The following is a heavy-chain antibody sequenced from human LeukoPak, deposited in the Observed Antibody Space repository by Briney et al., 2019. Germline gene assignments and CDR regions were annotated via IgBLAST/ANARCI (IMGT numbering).Heavy chain of an antibody. D-gene: IGHD2-15*01. CDR3: ARGHCSGGSCPTDY. V-gene: IGHV1-2*02. CDR1: GYTFTGYY. Sequence: ASVKVSCKASGYTFTGYYMHWVRQAPGQGLEWMGWINPNSGGTNYAQKFQGRVTMTRDTSISTAYMELSRLRSDDTAVYNCARGHCSGGSCPTDYWGQGTLVTVSS. J-gene: IGHJ4*02. CDR2: INPNSGGT.